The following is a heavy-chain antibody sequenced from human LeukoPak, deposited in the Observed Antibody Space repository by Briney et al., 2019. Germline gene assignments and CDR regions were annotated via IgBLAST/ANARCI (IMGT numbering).Heavy chain of an antibody. V-gene: IGHV4-31*03. Sequence: PSQTLSLTCTVSGGSISRGAYYWSWIRQHPGKGLEWIGYIHYSGSTYYNPSLKSRVTISVDTSKNQFSLNLSSVTAADTAVYYCARSPYYYDSSGYVDAFDIWGQGTMVTVSS. CDR1: GGSISRGAYY. CDR3: ARSPYYYDSSGYVDAFDI. D-gene: IGHD3-22*01. CDR2: IHYSGST. J-gene: IGHJ3*02.